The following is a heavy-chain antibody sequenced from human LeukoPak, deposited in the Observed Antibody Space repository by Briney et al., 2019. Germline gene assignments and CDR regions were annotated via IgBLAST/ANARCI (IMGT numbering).Heavy chain of an antibody. V-gene: IGHV3-15*01. CDR1: GFTFTNAW. J-gene: IGHJ4*02. Sequence: PGGSLRLSCSASGFTFTNAWMSWVRQAPGKGLGWVGRIKSKTDGGTTDYAAPVKGRFSISRDDSKNTLYLQMNSLKSEDTAVYYCQRGRFWGQGTLVTVSS. D-gene: IGHD1-26*01. CDR2: IKSKTDGGTT. CDR3: QRGRF.